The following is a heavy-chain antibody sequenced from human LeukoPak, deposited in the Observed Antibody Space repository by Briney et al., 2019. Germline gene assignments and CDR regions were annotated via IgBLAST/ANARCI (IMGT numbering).Heavy chain of an antibody. Sequence: VASVKVSCKASGYTFTGYYMHWVRQAPGQGLEWMGWINPNSGGTNYAQKFQGRVTMTRDTSSSTAYMELSRLRSDDTAVYDCARDIRGIVVVKSTYVLDPSGQGTLVTV. CDR1: GYTFTGYY. J-gene: IGHJ5*02. D-gene: IGHD2-2*01. CDR2: INPNSGGT. CDR3: ARDIRGIVVVKSTYVLDP. V-gene: IGHV1-2*02.